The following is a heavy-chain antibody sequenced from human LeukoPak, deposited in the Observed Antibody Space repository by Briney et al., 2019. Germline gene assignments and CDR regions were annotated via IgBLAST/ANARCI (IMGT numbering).Heavy chain of an antibody. Sequence: RGSMRLSCAVSTFTLSSSAMSWVSQAPGKVLEWVSYISGSGGSTYYADSVKGRFTIYRDNSKNTLYLQMNSLRGEDVAVYYCAKHRPYCSGGSCHRAFDIWGQGTVVTVSS. CDR1: TFTLSSSA. D-gene: IGHD2-15*01. CDR2: ISGSGGST. V-gene: IGHV3-23*01. CDR3: AKHRPYCSGGSCHRAFDI. J-gene: IGHJ3*02.